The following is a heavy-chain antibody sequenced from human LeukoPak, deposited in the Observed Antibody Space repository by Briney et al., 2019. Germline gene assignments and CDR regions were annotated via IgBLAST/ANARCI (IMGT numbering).Heavy chain of an antibody. CDR2: INPNSGGT. CDR3: ARDYYQYYYGSGPPPGFDP. D-gene: IGHD3-10*01. J-gene: IGHJ5*02. Sequence: ASVKVSCKASGYTFTGYYMHWVRQAPGQGLEWMGWINPNSGGTNYAQRLQGRVTMTTDTSTSTAYMELRSLRSDDTAVYYCARDYYQYYYGSGPPPGFDPWGQGTLVTVSS. CDR1: GYTFTGYY. V-gene: IGHV1-2*02.